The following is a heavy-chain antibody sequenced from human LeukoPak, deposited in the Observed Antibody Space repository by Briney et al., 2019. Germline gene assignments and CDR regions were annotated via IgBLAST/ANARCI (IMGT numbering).Heavy chain of an antibody. CDR3: ASPLPSSRYCSGGSCYNRGRRTYYYYGMDV. V-gene: IGHV1-8*01. J-gene: IGHJ6*02. D-gene: IGHD2-15*01. CDR1: GYTFTSYD. CDR2: MNPNSGNT. Sequence: ASVKVSCKASGYTFTSYDINWVRQATGQGLEWMGWMNPNSGNTGYAQKFQGRVTMTRNTSISTAYMELSSLRSEDTAVYYCASPLPSSRYCSGGSCYNRGRRTYYYYGMDVWGQGTTVTASS.